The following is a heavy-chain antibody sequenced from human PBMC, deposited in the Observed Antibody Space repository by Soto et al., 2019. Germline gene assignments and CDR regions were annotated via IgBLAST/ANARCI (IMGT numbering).Heavy chain of an antibody. CDR2: IRSKAYGGTT. J-gene: IGHJ4*02. CDR3: TRDYFDSSGYYYVPDY. V-gene: IGHV3-49*04. D-gene: IGHD3-22*01. Sequence: PGGSLRLSCTASGFTFGDYAMSWVRQAPGKGLEWVGFIRSKAYGGTTEYAASVKGRFTISRDDSKSIAYLQMNSLKTEDTAVYYCTRDYFDSSGYYYVPDYWGQGTLVTVSS. CDR1: GFTFGDYA.